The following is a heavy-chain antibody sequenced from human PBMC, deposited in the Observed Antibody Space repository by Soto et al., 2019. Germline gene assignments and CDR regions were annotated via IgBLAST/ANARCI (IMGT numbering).Heavy chain of an antibody. J-gene: IGHJ4*02. CDR2: VSIDGTNQ. Sequence: GGSLRLSCAASRFTFSDYYMTWIRQAPGKGLEGVSLVSIDGTNQYYADSVKGRFTISRDNFKNTLFLQMHSLRAEDTALYYCARTLHGDSTGAFDYWGLGTLVTVSS. V-gene: IGHV3-30-3*01. CDR1: RFTFSDYY. D-gene: IGHD2-21*02. CDR3: ARTLHGDSTGAFDY.